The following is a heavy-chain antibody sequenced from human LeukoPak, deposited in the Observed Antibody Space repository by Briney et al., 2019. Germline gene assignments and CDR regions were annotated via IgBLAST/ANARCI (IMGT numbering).Heavy chain of an antibody. Sequence: GGSLRLSCAASGFTFSSYSMNWVRQAPGKGLEWVSYISSSSSTIYYADSVKGRFALSRDNAKNSLYLQMNSLRDEDTALYFCAKGSNWADDVFDIWGQGIMVTVSS. CDR2: ISSSSSTI. J-gene: IGHJ3*02. V-gene: IGHV3-48*02. CDR1: GFTFSSYS. CDR3: AKGSNWADDVFDI. D-gene: IGHD7-27*01.